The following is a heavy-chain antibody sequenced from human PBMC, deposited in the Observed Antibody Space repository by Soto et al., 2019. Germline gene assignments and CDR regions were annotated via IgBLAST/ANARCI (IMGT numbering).Heavy chain of an antibody. Sequence: PGGSLRLSCAASGFTFSDYYMSWIRQAPGKGLEWVSYISSSSSTIYYADSVKGRFTISRDNAKNSLYLQMNSLRAEDTAVYYCTRHDSNYDFWSGSPPRYGMDVWGQGTTVTVSS. CDR2: ISSSSSTI. CDR3: TRHDSNYDFWSGSPPRYGMDV. D-gene: IGHD3-3*01. V-gene: IGHV3-11*04. CDR1: GFTFSDYY. J-gene: IGHJ6*02.